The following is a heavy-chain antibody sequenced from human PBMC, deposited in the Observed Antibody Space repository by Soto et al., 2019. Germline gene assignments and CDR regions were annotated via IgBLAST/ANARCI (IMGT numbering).Heavy chain of an antibody. CDR2: ISYDGSNK. V-gene: IGHV3-30-3*01. D-gene: IGHD4-4*01. Sequence: GGSLRLSCAASGFTCSSYAMHWVRQAPGKGLECVAVISYDGSNKYYADSVKGRFTISRDNSKNTLYLQMNSLRAEDTALYYCAREGPVRRRNYYYYGMDVWGQGTPVTVSS. CDR1: GFTCSSYA. CDR3: AREGPVRRRNYYYYGMDV. J-gene: IGHJ6*02.